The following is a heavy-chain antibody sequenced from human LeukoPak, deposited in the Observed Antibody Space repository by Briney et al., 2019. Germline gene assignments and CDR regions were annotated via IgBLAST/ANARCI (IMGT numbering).Heavy chain of an antibody. D-gene: IGHD2-21*01. J-gene: IGHJ4*02. Sequence: GGSLRLSCAASGFTFSSYSMNWVRQAPGKGLEWVSSISSSSSYIYYADSVKGRFTISRDNAKNPLYLQMNSLRAEDTAVYYCARVLPPLFCGGDYWGQGTLVTVSS. CDR3: ARVLPPLFCGGDY. V-gene: IGHV3-21*01. CDR1: GFTFSSYS. CDR2: ISSSSSYI.